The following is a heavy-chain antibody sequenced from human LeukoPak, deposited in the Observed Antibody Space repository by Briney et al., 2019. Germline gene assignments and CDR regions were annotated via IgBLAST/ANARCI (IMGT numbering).Heavy chain of an antibody. CDR2: ISSSGSTT. V-gene: IGHV3-23*01. D-gene: IGHD1-7*01. J-gene: IGHJ4*02. CDR3: AEKKNFYFDY. Sequence: GGSLRLPCAASGFTFSSYAMSWVRQVPGKGLERLSAISSSGSTTYYADSVKGRFTISRDNSKNTLYLQMNSLRAEDTAVYYCAEKKNFYFDYWGQGTLVTVSS. CDR1: GFTFSSYA.